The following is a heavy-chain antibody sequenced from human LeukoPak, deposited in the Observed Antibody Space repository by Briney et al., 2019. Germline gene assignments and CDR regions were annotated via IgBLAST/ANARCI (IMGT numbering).Heavy chain of an antibody. J-gene: IGHJ4*02. CDR3: ARERTDTSMDY. CDR1: GGSISSGSYY. Sequence: SQTLSLACTVSGGSISSGSYYWTWIRQPAGKGLEWIGRIYTSGSTNHNPSLKSRVTISLDTSKNQFSLKLISVTAADTAVYFCARERTDTSMDYWGQGTLVTVSS. CDR2: IYTSGST. D-gene: IGHD5-18*01. V-gene: IGHV4-61*02.